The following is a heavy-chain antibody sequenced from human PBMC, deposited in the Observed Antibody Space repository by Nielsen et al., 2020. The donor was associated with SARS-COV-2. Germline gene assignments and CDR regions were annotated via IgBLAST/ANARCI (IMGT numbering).Heavy chain of an antibody. J-gene: IGHJ4*02. D-gene: IGHD3-10*01. V-gene: IGHV3-23*05. CDR1: GRTFRTYV. CDR3: ARVTEDYGSQYLDY. Sequence: GESLKISCAASGRTFRTYVMTWVRQAQGKGLEWVSVIYSDGSTYYADSVKGRFTISRVSYDNSLFLQMNSLRGNDTAVYFCARVTEDYGSQYLDYWGQGTLVTVSS. CDR2: IYSDGST.